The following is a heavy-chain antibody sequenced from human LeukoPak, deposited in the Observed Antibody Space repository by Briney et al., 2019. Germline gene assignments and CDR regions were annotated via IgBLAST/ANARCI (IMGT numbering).Heavy chain of an antibody. D-gene: IGHD3-10*01. V-gene: IGHV3-33*08. CDR1: GFIFSDHY. CDR2: IWYDGSNK. Sequence: PGGSLRLSCAASGFIFSDHYMDWVRQAPGKGLEWVAVIWYDGSNKYYADSVKGRFTISRDNSKNTLYLQINSLRAEDTAVYYCARDGSDAFDIWGQGTMVTVSS. J-gene: IGHJ3*02. CDR3: ARDGSDAFDI.